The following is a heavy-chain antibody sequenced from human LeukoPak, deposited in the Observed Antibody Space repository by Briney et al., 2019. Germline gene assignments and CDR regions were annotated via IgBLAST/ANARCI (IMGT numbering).Heavy chain of an antibody. CDR2: IDRDGSRI. CDR1: GFTFSSYW. CDR3: ARAPGDYYYYGMDV. J-gene: IGHJ6*02. Sequence: GGSLRLSCAVSGFTFSSYWMHWVRQAPGKGLVWVSRIDRDGSRINYADSVKGRFTISRDNAKNSLYLQMNSLRAEDTAVYYCARAPGDYYYYGMDVWGQGTTVTVSS. D-gene: IGHD7-27*01. V-gene: IGHV3-74*01.